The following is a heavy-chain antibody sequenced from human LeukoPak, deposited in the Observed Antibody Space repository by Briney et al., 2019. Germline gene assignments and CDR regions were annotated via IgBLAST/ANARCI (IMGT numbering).Heavy chain of an antibody. CDR3: ARTILTGYYYYYYYMDV. J-gene: IGHJ6*03. D-gene: IGHD3-9*01. Sequence: ASVKVSCKASGYTFTSYDINWVRQATGQGLEWMGWMSPNSGNTGYAQKFQGRVTMTRNTSISTAYMELSSLRSEDTAVYYCARTILTGYYYYYYYMDVWGKGTTVTISS. CDR2: MSPNSGNT. V-gene: IGHV1-8*01. CDR1: GYTFTSYD.